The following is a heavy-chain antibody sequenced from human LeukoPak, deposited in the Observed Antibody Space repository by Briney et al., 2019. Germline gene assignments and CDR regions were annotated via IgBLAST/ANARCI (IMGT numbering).Heavy chain of an antibody. CDR1: GYSFTSYW. D-gene: IGHD1-26*01. CDR3: ASLNSGSYYGLGFFDL. CDR2: IDPSDSYT. Sequence: GESLRISCKGSGYSFTSYWISWVRQMPGKGLEWMGRIDPSDSYTNYSPSFQGHVTISADKSISTTYLQWNSLEASDTAMYYCASLNSGSYYGLGFFDLWGRGALVTASS. J-gene: IGHJ2*01. V-gene: IGHV5-10-1*01.